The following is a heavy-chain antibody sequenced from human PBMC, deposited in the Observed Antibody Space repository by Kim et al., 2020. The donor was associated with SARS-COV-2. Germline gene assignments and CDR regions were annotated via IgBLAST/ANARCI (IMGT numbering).Heavy chain of an antibody. D-gene: IGHD3-10*01. J-gene: IGHJ4*02. CDR3: ALRVVRGVIRIPYYFDY. V-gene: IGHV2-5*02. CDR2: IYWDDDK. CDR1: GFSLSTSGVG. Sequence: SGPTLVNPTQTLTLTCTFSGFSLSTSGVGVGWIRQPPGKALEWLALIYWDDDKRYSPSLKSRLTITKDTSKNQVVLTMTNMDPVDTATYYCALRVVRGVIRIPYYFDYWGQGTLVTVSS.